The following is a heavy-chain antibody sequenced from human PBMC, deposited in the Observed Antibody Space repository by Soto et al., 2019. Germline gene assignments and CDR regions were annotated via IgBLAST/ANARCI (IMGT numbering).Heavy chain of an antibody. D-gene: IGHD3-16*01. CDR2: TYYRSMWHN. CDR1: GDSVSGNRAD. V-gene: IGHV6-1*01. J-gene: IGHJ4*02. CDR3: ARAFPYYVSRESHLDY. Sequence: SQTLSLTSAISGDSVSGNRADCAWIRQSPSRGLEWMGMTYYRSMWHNDYAVSVKSRITVTPETSKNQFSMHLNSVTPEDTAVYYCARAFPYYVSRESHLDYWGKGALVTV.